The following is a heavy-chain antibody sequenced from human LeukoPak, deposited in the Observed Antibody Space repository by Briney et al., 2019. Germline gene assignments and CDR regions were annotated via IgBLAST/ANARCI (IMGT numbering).Heavy chain of an antibody. D-gene: IGHD2-8*02. CDR3: ARQLGTGRWTFDS. CDR1: DGSISSSDYW. J-gene: IGHJ4*02. V-gene: IGHV4-39*01. Sequence: PSETLSLTCTVSDGSISSSDYWWGCIRQPPGKGLEWIGSIYYLGNSHYNPSLKSRVSMSVDTSKNQFSLKLTSVTASDTALYYCARQLGTGRWTFDSWGQGTLVTVSS. CDR2: IYYLGNS.